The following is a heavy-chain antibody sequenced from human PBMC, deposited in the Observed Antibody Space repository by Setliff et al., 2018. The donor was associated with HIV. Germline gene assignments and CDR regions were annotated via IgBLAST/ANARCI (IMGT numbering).Heavy chain of an antibody. CDR3: VRDQVGGGIDY. Sequence: GGSLRLSCVASGFIFSSYEMNWVRQAPGKGLEWVSSIISGDSTIYYADSVKGRFTISRDNAKNSLILQMNSLKVEDTAVYYCVRDQVGGGIDYWGQGTLVTVS. CDR1: GFIFSSYE. CDR2: IISGDSTI. J-gene: IGHJ4*02. D-gene: IGHD6-25*01. V-gene: IGHV3-48*03.